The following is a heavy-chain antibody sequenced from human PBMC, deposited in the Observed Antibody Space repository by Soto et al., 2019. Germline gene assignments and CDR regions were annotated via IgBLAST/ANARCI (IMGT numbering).Heavy chain of an antibody. J-gene: IGHJ4*02. V-gene: IGHV3-21*01. CDR2: LSSGSNHI. Sequence: VQLVESGGGLVKPGGSLRLSCAASGFTFSSYTMTWVRQAPGKGREWVSSLSSGSNHIYYADSVRGRFTISRDNAKNSLYLQMGSRRADDTAVYYCARVTSSRRSGDYLAGSFDSCGQGALVTVSS. CDR3: ARVTSSRRSGDYLAGSFDS. D-gene: IGHD3-10*01. CDR1: GFTFSSYT.